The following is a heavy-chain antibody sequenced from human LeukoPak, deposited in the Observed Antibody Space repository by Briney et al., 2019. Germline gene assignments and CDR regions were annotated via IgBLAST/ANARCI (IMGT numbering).Heavy chain of an antibody. J-gene: IGHJ1*01. V-gene: IGHV3-23*01. CDR2: INCGGGNT. D-gene: IGHD2-21*01. Sequence: PGRSLRLSCAASRFTFSSYAMRWVRQAPGKGLECVSGINCGGGNTYYADSVDGRLTISRDNSKNTLYLQMSSLRVEDTAVYYCAKAPAYCGGDCYSGYLQHWGQGTLVTVSS. CDR3: AKAPAYCGGDCYSGYLQH. CDR1: RFTFSSYA.